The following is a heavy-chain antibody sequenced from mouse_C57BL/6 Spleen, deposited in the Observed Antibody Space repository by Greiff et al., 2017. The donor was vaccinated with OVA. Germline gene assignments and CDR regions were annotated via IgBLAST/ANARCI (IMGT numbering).Heavy chain of an antibody. CDR2: IDPETGGT. CDR1: GYTFTDYE. Sequence: LVESGAELVRPGALVTLSCKASGYTFTDYEMHWVKQTPVHGLEWIGAIDPETGGTAYNQKFKGKAILTADKSSSTAYMELRSLTSEDSAVYYCTRWRGYAMDYWGQGTSVTVSS. CDR3: TRWRGYAMDY. J-gene: IGHJ4*01. V-gene: IGHV1-15*01.